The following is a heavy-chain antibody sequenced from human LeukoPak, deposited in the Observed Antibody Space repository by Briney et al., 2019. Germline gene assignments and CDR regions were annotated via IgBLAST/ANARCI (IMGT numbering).Heavy chain of an antibody. V-gene: IGHV4-39*02. CDR3: ARERDLADGMDV. J-gene: IGHJ6*02. Sequence: SETLSLTCTVSGGSIRSSYYYWGWIRQPPGKGLEWIGSIYDSGSTYYNPSLKSRVTISVDTSKNQFSLKLNSVTAADTAVYYCARERDLADGMDVWGQGTTVTVSS. CDR1: GGSIRSSYYY. CDR2: IYDSGST.